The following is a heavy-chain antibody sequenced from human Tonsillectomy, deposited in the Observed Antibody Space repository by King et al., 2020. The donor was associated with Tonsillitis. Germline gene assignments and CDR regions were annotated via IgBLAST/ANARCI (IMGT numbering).Heavy chain of an antibody. V-gene: IGHV4-34*01. CDR2: INHSGST. CDR1: GGSFNDYY. Sequence: VQLQQWGAGLLKPSETLSLTCAVYGGSFNDYYWSWIRQPPGKGLEWIGEINHSGSTNYNPSLRSRVTISVDTSKNQFSLKLNSVTAADTAVYYCGVLTGATFGVDVWGQGTTVTVSS. CDR3: GVLTGATFGVDV. J-gene: IGHJ6*02. D-gene: IGHD1-20*01.